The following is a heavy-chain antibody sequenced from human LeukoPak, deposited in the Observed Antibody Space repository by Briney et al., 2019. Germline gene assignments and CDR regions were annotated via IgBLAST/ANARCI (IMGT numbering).Heavy chain of an antibody. D-gene: IGHD6-6*01. CDR2: ISYDGSNK. CDR1: GFTFSSYA. CDR3: ARDIERISSSPGYYFDY. V-gene: IGHV3-30-3*01. J-gene: IGHJ4*02. Sequence: QPGRSLRLSCAAPGFTFSSYAMHWVRQAPGKGLEWVAVISYDGSNKYYADSVKGRFTISRDSSKNTLYLQMNSLRAEDTAVYYCARDIERISSSPGYYFDYWGQGTLVTVSS.